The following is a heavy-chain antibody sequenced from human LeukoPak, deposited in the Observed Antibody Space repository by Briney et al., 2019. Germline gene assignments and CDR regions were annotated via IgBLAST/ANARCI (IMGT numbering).Heavy chain of an antibody. Sequence: GGSLRLSCAASGFTFRDYSMNWVRQVPGKGLEWISYIGIDSGNTNYADSVKGRFTISGDKAKNSLYLQMNSLRVEDTAVYYCARDYKYGFGNRGQGTLVTVSS. CDR3: ARDYKYGFGN. J-gene: IGHJ4*02. CDR2: IGIDSGNT. CDR1: GFTFRDYS. V-gene: IGHV3-48*01. D-gene: IGHD5-24*01.